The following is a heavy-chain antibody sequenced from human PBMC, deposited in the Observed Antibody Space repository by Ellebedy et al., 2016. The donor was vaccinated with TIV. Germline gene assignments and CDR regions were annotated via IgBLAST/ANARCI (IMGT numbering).Heavy chain of an antibody. CDR1: GFTFSTYS. D-gene: IGHD2-15*01. V-gene: IGHV3-48*02. CDR3: ARDRGGGSCTD. Sequence: GESLKISXAASGFTFSTYSMNWVRQAPGKGLEWVSYISSSSSTIYYADSVEGRFTISRDNAKNSLYLQMNSPRDEDTAVYYCARDRGGGSCTDWGQGTLVTVSS. CDR2: ISSSSSTI. J-gene: IGHJ4*02.